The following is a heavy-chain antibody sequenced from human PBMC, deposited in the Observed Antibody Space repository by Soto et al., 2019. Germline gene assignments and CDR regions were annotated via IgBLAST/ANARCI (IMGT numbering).Heavy chain of an antibody. CDR3: ARDQEYYYGSGSPLGFDP. V-gene: IGHV1-18*01. D-gene: IGHD3-10*01. J-gene: IGHJ5*02. CDR1: GYSLTRYG. CDR2: ISAYNGNT. Sequence: ASVKGYCKASGYSLTRYGVSWVRQDHGQGLEWMGWISAYNGNTNYAQKLQGRVTMTTDTSTSTAYMELRSLRSDDTAVYYCARDQEYYYGSGSPLGFDPWGQGTLVTVSS.